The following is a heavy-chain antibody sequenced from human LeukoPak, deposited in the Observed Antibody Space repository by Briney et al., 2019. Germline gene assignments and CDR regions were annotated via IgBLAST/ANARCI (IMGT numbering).Heavy chain of an antibody. CDR2: INQSGNT. CDR1: GGSFSGYY. V-gene: IGHV4-34*01. J-gene: IGHJ6*03. Sequence: SETLSLTCTVYGGSFSGYYWSWIRQSPGKGLEWIGEINQSGNTIYSPSLKSRVTISVVASNQFSLNLNSVTAADTAVYYCATKGYYYMDVWGKGTTVTVSS. CDR3: ATKGYYYMDV.